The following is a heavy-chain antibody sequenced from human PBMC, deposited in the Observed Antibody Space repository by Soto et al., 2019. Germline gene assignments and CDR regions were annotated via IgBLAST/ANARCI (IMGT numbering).Heavy chain of an antibody. V-gene: IGHV3-23*01. Sequence: QILESGGSLEQPGGSLRLSCVAAGFTFSSAAMNWVRQAPGKGLEWVSIISDTGTRTHYADSVKGRFTISRDNSKNTLYLDMNSLRAEDTAVYYCAKSLDIHYKNWFDPWGQGTLVTVSS. D-gene: IGHD4-4*01. CDR2: ISDTGTRT. CDR1: GFTFSSAA. CDR3: AKSLDIHYKNWFDP. J-gene: IGHJ5*02.